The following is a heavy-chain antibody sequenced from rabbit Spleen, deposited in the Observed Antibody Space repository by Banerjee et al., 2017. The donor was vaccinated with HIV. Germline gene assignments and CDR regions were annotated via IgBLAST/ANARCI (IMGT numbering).Heavy chain of an antibody. CDR1: GFDFSSSAY. D-gene: IGHD8-1*01. J-gene: IGHJ6*01. V-gene: IGHV1S40*01. Sequence: QSVEESGGDLVKPGGTLTLTCTASGFDFSSSAYMCWVRQAPGKGLEWIGCIYTGSGRTYYATWAKGRFTISETSSTTVTLQMTSLTAADTATYFCARDAGTSFSTYGMDLWGPGTLVTVS. CDR2: IYTGSGRT. CDR3: ARDAGTSFSTYGMDL.